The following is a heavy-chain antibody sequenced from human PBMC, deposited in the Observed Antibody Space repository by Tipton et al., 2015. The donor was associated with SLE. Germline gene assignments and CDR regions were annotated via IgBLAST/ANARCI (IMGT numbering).Heavy chain of an antibody. CDR2: VYYTGNT. CDR1: GDSISSSSYY. CDR3: ARVIENWFDL. Sequence: TLSLTCIVSGDSISSSSYYWGWIRQPPGKGLEWVGTVYYTGNTFYNPSLKSRVTISVDTSKNQFSLNLRSVTAADRAVYYCARVIENWFDLWGQGTLVTVSS. J-gene: IGHJ5*02. V-gene: IGHV4-39*07.